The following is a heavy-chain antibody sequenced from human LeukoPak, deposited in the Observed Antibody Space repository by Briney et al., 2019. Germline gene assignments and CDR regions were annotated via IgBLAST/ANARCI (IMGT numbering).Heavy chain of an antibody. CDR1: GGTFSSYT. D-gene: IGHD1-26*01. J-gene: IGHJ3*02. V-gene: IGHV1-69*02. CDR3: ARVEVSGSYSSSDPGHAFDI. CDR2: IIPILGIA. Sequence: ASVKVSCKASGGTFSSYTISWVRQAPGQGLEWMGRIIPILGIANYAQKFQGRVTITADKSTSTAYMELSSLRSEDTAVYYCARVEVSGSYSSSDPGHAFDIWGQGTMVTVSS.